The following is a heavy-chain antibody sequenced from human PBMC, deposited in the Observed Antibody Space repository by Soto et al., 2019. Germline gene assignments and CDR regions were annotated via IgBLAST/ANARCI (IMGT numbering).Heavy chain of an antibody. CDR3: SSGQLERRGWFDP. D-gene: IGHD1-1*01. CDR2: INHSGST. CDR1: GGSFSGYY. Sequence: SETLSLTCAVYGGSFSGYYGSWIRQPPGKGLEWIGEINHSGSTNYNPSLKSRVTISVDPSKNQFSLKLSSVTAADTAVYYCSSGQLERRGWFDPWGQGTLVTVSS. J-gene: IGHJ5*02. V-gene: IGHV4-34*01.